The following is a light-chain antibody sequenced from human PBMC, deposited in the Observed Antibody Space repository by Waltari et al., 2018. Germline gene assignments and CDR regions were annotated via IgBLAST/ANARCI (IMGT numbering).Light chain of an antibody. J-gene: IGLJ6*01. Sequence: SSELTQDPAVPVALGQTVRSTCQGARPSRHHASWYQQKPGQAPVLVIYGKNNRPSGIPDRFSGSSSGNTASLTITGAQAEDEADYYCNARDSSGNHLRVFGSGTKVTVL. V-gene: IGLV3-19*01. CDR1: RPSRHH. CDR2: GKN. CDR3: NARDSSGNHLRV.